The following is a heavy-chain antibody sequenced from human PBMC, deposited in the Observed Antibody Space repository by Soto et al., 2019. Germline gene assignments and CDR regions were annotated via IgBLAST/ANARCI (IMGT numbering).Heavy chain of an antibody. D-gene: IGHD3-3*01. J-gene: IGHJ5*02. Sequence: ASVKVSCKASGYTFTGYFIHWVRQAPGQGLEWMGRINPNSGATNYAQKFQGRVTLTRDTSINTAYMEMSMLRSDDTAVYYCARGGGTILAPLPWGQGTLVTVSS. CDR3: ARGGGTILAPLP. V-gene: IGHV1-2*06. CDR2: INPNSGAT. CDR1: GYTFTGYF.